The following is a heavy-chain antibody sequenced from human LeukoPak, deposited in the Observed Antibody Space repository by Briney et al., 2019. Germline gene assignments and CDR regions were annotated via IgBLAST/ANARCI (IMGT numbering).Heavy chain of an antibody. CDR2: ISSSSSTI. J-gene: IGHJ4*02. CDR1: GFTFSSYS. CDR3: AGGRRLRLGELSPWIDY. V-gene: IGHV3-48*01. D-gene: IGHD3-16*02. Sequence: GGSLRLSCAASGFTFSSYSMNWVRQAPGKGLEWVSYISSSSSTIYYADSVKGRFTISRDNAKNSLYLQMNSLRAEDTAVYDCAGGRRLRLGELSPWIDYWGQGTLVTVSS.